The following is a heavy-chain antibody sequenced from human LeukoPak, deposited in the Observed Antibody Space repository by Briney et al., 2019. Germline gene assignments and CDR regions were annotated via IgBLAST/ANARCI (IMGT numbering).Heavy chain of an antibody. V-gene: IGHV1-69*04. J-gene: IGHJ4*02. CDR2: IIPILGIA. Sequence: SVKVSCKASGGTFSSYAISWVRQAPGQGLEWMGRIIPILGIANYAQKFQGRVTITADKSTSTAYMELSSLRSEDTAVYYCARGVTWTYYDFWSGYGVFDYWGQGTLVTVSP. D-gene: IGHD3-3*01. CDR3: ARGVTWTYYDFWSGYGVFDY. CDR1: GGTFSSYA.